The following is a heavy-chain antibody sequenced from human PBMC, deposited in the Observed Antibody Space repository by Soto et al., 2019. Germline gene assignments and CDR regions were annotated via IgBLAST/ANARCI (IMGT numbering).Heavy chain of an antibody. D-gene: IGHD3-10*01. CDR3: ARHFSGSDLNWFDP. J-gene: IGHJ5*02. CDR1: GGSISSSSYY. Sequence: PETLSLTCTVSGGSISSSSYYWGWIRQPPGKGLEWIGSIYYSGSTYYNPSLKSRVTISVDTSKNQFSLKLSSVTAADTAVYYCARHFSGSDLNWFDPWGQGTLVTVSS. V-gene: IGHV4-39*01. CDR2: IYYSGST.